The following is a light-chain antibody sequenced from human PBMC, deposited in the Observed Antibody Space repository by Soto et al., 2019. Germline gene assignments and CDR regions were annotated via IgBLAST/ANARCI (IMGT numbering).Light chain of an antibody. V-gene: IGKV1-27*01. CDR2: SAS. Sequence: DIQLTQSPSSLSTSVGDRVTIICRVSQGICSYLNWHRQKPGKVPKLLIYSASNLQSGVPSRFSGSGSGTDFTLTISSLQTDDVATYYGQRTYHAPFGGGTKVEIK. CDR1: QGICSY. J-gene: IGKJ4*01. CDR3: QRTYHAP.